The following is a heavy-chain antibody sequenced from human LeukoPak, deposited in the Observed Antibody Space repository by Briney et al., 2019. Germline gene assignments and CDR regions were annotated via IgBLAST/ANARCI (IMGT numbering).Heavy chain of an antibody. D-gene: IGHD6-13*01. CDR1: GYSISSGYY. V-gene: IGHV4-38-2*02. CDR3: ARAYHSSWYLNWFDP. Sequence: SETLSLTCTVSGYSISSGYYWGWIRQPPGKGLEWIGSIYHSGSTYYNPSLKSRVTISLDTSKNQFSLKLSSVTAADTAIYYCARAYHSSWYLNWFDPWGQGTLVTVSS. J-gene: IGHJ5*02. CDR2: IYHSGST.